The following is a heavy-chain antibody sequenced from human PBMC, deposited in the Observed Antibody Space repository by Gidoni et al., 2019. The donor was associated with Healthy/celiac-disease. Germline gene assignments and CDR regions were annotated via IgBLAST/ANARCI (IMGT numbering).Heavy chain of an antibody. D-gene: IGHD6-19*01. Sequence: EVQLVESGGGLVQPGRSLRLSCAASGFTFDDYAMHWVRQAPGKGLEWVSVISWNSGSIGYADSVKGRFTISRDNAKNSLYLQMNSLRAEDTALYYCAKDNGIAVAITGWFDPWGQGTLVTVSS. J-gene: IGHJ5*02. V-gene: IGHV3-9*01. CDR3: AKDNGIAVAITGWFDP. CDR2: ISWNSGSI. CDR1: GFTFDDYA.